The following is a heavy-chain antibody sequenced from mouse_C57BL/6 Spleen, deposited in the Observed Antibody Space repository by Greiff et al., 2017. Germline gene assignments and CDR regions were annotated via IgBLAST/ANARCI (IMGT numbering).Heavy chain of an antibody. V-gene: IGHV1-55*01. Sequence: QVQLQQPGAELVKPGASVKMSCKASGYTFTSYWITWVKQRPGQGLEWIGDIYPGSGSTNYNEKFKSKATLTVDTSSSTAYMQLSSLTSEDSAVYYCAREVYYYGSSYVNYWGQGTTLTVSS. D-gene: IGHD1-1*01. CDR2: IYPGSGST. J-gene: IGHJ2*01. CDR3: AREVYYYGSSYVNY. CDR1: GYTFTSYW.